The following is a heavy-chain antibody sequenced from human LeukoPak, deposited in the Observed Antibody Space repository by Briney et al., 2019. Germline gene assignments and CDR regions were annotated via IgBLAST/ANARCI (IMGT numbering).Heavy chain of an antibody. Sequence: ASVKVSCKASGYTFSSYAISWVRQAPGQGLEWMGWISAYNGNTKYAQKLQGRVTMTTDTSTSTAYMELRSLRSDGPAVFYCARTPLSPPGYSSGWYWGDHWGQGTLVTVSS. V-gene: IGHV1-18*01. D-gene: IGHD6-19*01. CDR2: ISAYNGNT. J-gene: IGHJ4*02. CDR3: ARTPLSPPGYSSGWYWGDH. CDR1: GYTFSSYA.